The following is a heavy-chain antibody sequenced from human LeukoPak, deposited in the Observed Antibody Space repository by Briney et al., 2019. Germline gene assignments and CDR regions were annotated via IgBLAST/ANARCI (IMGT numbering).Heavy chain of an antibody. CDR3: ARGPVTPIQNWFDP. Sequence: ASVTVSCKASGYTFTGYYLHWVRQAPGQGLEWMGRINPNCGDTNYAQKFQGRITLTRDTSISTAYMELSRLTSDDTAVYYCARGPVTPIQNWFDPWGQGTLVTVSS. D-gene: IGHD4-17*01. V-gene: IGHV1-2*06. CDR2: INPNCGDT. J-gene: IGHJ5*02. CDR1: GYTFTGYY.